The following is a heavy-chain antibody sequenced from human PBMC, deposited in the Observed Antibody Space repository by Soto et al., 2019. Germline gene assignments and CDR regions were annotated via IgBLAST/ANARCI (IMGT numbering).Heavy chain of an antibody. J-gene: IGHJ3*02. Sequence: QVQLVQSGAEVKKPGASVKVSCKASGYTFTGYYMHWVRQAPGQGLEWMGWINPNSGGTNYAQKFKGWVTMTGDTSISTAYMELSRLRSDDTAVYYCARRYCSGGSCWGDAFDIWGQGTMVTVSS. V-gene: IGHV1-2*04. CDR1: GYTFTGYY. CDR2: INPNSGGT. CDR3: ARRYCSGGSCWGDAFDI. D-gene: IGHD2-15*01.